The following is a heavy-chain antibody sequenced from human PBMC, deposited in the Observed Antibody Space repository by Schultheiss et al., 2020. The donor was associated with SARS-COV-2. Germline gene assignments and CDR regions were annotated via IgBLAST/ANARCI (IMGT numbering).Heavy chain of an antibody. V-gene: IGHV3-23*01. CDR3: AKLGPESGIAVAAGAFDI. Sequence: GGSLRLSCAASGFTFSSYAMSWVRQAPGKGLEWVSAISGSGGSTYYADSVKGRFTISRDNSKNTLYLQMNSLRAEDTAVYYCAKLGPESGIAVAAGAFDIWGQGTMVTVS. D-gene: IGHD6-19*01. CDR2: ISGSGGST. J-gene: IGHJ3*02. CDR1: GFTFSSYA.